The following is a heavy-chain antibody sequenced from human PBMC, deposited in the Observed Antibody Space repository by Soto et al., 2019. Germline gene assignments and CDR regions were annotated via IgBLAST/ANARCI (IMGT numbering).Heavy chain of an antibody. D-gene: IGHD3-9*01. J-gene: IGHJ6*02. V-gene: IGHV2-5*02. CDR2: IYWDDDK. Sequence: QITLKESGPTLVKPTQTLTLTCTFSGFSLSTTGVGVGWIRQPPGKALEWLALIYWDDDKRYSPSLKSRLTITNDTSINQVFLTMPNMDPVDTATYYCAHMSTEYYDSLTGYQEDYYYYGMDVWGQGTTVTVSS. CDR3: AHMSTEYYDSLTGYQEDYYYYGMDV. CDR1: GFSLSTTGVG.